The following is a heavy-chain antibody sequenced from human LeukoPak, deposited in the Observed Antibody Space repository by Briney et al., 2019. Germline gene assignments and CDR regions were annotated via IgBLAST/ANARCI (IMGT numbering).Heavy chain of an antibody. CDR3: AGRSNNCWYFDL. V-gene: IGHV4-4*07. Sequence: SETLSLTCTVFGGFISSYYWSWIRQPAGKGLEWIGRIYPGGSANYNPSLQSRVTVSVDTSKNQFSLKLSSVTDADTALYYCAGRSNNCWYFDLWGRGTLVTVSS. J-gene: IGHJ2*01. CDR1: GGFISSYY. D-gene: IGHD4-11*01. CDR2: IYPGGSA.